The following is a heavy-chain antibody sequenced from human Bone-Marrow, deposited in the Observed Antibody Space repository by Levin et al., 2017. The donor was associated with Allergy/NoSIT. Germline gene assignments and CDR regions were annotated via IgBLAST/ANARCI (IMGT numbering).Heavy chain of an antibody. CDR1: GASFNGYY. Sequence: SETLSLTCAAYGASFNGYYYSWIRQPPGKGLEWMGEVDHSGSTNYSPSSKSRVTISVNTYNSQFSFKLPSVPAADTAVSYCARELRCGLKFFDHWGQGSLVTVSS. D-gene: IGHD3-10*01. CDR2: VDHSGST. V-gene: IGHV4-34*01. CDR3: ARELRCGLKFFDH. J-gene: IGHJ4*02.